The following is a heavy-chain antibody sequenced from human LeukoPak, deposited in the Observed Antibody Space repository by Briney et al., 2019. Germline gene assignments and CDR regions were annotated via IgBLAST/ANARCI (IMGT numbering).Heavy chain of an antibody. CDR2: IWYDGSNK. CDR3: AGNYGPYYFDY. Sequence: GRSLRLSCAASGFTFSNYGMHWVRQAPGKGLEWVAVIWYDGSNKYYADSVKGRFTISRDNSKNTLYLQMDSLRAEDTAVYYCAGNYGPYYFDYWGQGTLVTVSS. D-gene: IGHD3-10*01. V-gene: IGHV3-33*01. CDR1: GFTFSNYG. J-gene: IGHJ4*02.